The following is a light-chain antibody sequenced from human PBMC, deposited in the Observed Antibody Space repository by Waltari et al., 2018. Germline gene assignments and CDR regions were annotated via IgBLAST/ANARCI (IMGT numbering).Light chain of an antibody. Sequence: QSVLTQPPSMSGAPGQKVTIPCTGGSSNFGAGYDVHWYQQFPGTAPKLLIFGNTNRAAGVPGRISGSRFGASASLAIAGLQSEDEDVYYCQSFDSSLSASVFGGGTKLTVL. V-gene: IGLV1-40*01. J-gene: IGLJ3*02. CDR2: GNT. CDR3: QSFDSSLSASV. CDR1: SSNFGAGYD.